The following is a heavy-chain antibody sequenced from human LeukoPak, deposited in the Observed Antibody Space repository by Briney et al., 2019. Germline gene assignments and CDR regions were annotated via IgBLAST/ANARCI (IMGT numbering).Heavy chain of an antibody. CDR3: ARLGAEIWYSSSWYSDY. D-gene: IGHD6-13*01. Sequence: GGSLRLSCAASGFTFSSYSMSWVRQAPGKGLEWVANIKQDGSEKYYVDSVKGRFTISRDNAKNSLYLQMNSLRAEDTAVYYCARLGAEIWYSSSWYSDYWGQGTLVTVSS. CDR2: IKQDGSEK. V-gene: IGHV3-7*01. J-gene: IGHJ4*02. CDR1: GFTFSSYS.